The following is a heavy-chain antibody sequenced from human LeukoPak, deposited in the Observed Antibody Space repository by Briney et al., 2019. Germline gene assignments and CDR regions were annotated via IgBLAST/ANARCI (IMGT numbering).Heavy chain of an antibody. J-gene: IGHJ4*02. V-gene: IGHV3-30*02. CDR2: IRYYGATK. CDR3: TKDHYSNYLYYFDY. Sequence: GGSLKLSCAASGFTFSSYGMHWVRQAPGKGLEWVAFIRYYGATKYYRDSVKGQFTISRDNSKNTLYLQMNSLRAEDTAVYYCTKDHYSNYLYYFDYWGQGTLVTVSS. D-gene: IGHD4-11*01. CDR1: GFTFSSYG.